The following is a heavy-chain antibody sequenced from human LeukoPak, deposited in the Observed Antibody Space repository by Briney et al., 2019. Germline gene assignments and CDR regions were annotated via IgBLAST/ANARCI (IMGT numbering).Heavy chain of an antibody. J-gene: IGHJ5*01. CDR3: ARQPSSWFTSFDS. CDR1: GGSLSSYS. V-gene: IGHV4-59*01. CDR2: IYYSAST. D-gene: IGHD6-13*01. Sequence: SGTLSLTCTDPGGSLSSYSWSWVRQPPGKGLEWVAYIYYSASTTYNPHLTSRVTISVATSKNQSSLKLSSAAAAATAGYYCARQPSSWFTSFDSCGQGTLVTVSS.